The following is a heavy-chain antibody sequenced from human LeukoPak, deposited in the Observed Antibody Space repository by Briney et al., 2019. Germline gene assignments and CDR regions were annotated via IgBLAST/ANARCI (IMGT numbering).Heavy chain of an antibody. CDR1: GGSISSGDYY. V-gene: IGHV4-30-4*08. CDR3: ARSNYYDSSGYLPGDY. D-gene: IGHD3-22*01. Sequence: SETLSLTCTVSGGSISSGDYYWSWIRQPPGKGLEWIGYIYYSGSTYSNPSLKSRVIISVDTSKNQFSLKLSSVTAADTAVYYCARSNYYDSSGYLPGDYWGQGTLVTVSS. J-gene: IGHJ4*02. CDR2: IYYSGST.